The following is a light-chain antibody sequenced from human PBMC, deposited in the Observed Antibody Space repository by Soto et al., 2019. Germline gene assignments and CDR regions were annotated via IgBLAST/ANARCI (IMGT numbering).Light chain of an antibody. Sequence: LTQPASVSGSPGQSITISCAGTSSDVGRYTYVSWYQQHPGKVPKLLIYDVYNRPSGVSDRFSGSKSDNTASLTISGLQAEDEADYYCISYTSTSTPYVSGRGTKATVL. CDR2: DVY. V-gene: IGLV2-14*01. J-gene: IGLJ1*01. CDR1: SSDVGRYTY. CDR3: ISYTSTSTPYV.